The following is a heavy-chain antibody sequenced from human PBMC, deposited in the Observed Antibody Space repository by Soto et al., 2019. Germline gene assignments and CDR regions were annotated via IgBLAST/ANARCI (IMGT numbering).Heavy chain of an antibody. CDR1: GFTFDDYT. D-gene: IGHD3-10*01. Sequence: PGGSLRLSCAASGFTFDDYTMHWVRQAPGKGLEWVSLISWDGGSTYYADSVKGRFTISRDNSKNSLYLQMNSLRTEDTALYYCEKGTYYYGSGKLDYFDYWGQGTLVTVSS. CDR3: EKGTYYYGSGKLDYFDY. CDR2: ISWDGGST. J-gene: IGHJ4*02. V-gene: IGHV3-43*01.